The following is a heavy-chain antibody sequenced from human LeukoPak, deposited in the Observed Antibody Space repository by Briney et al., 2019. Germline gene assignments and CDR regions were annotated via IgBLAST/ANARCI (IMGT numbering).Heavy chain of an antibody. Sequence: PSETLSLTCTVSGGSISSGSYYWGWIRQPPGKGLEWIASMYYSGTTFYSLSLKSRVTISVDTSKNQLSLKLGSVTAADTAVYYCARHPPRDGSAFDYWGQGTLVTVSS. V-gene: IGHV4-39*01. CDR1: GGSISSGSYY. J-gene: IGHJ4*02. CDR2: MYYSGTT. CDR3: ARHPPRDGSAFDY.